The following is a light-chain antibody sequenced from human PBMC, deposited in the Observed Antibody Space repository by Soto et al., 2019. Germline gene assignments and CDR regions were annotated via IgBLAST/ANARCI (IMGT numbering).Light chain of an antibody. CDR2: EVS. CDR3: SPYSSSSTYV. Sequence: QSALTQPASVSGSPGQSITISCSGTSSDVGNYNYVSWYQQHPGKAPKLVIYEVSNRPSGVSDRFSGSKSGNTASLTISGLQAEDEADYYCSPYSSSSTYVFGIVTKLTVL. J-gene: IGLJ1*01. CDR1: SSDVGNYNY. V-gene: IGLV2-14*01.